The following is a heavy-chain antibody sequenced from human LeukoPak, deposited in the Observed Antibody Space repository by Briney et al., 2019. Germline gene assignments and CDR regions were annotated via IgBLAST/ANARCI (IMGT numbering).Heavy chain of an antibody. CDR2: IKQDGSEK. Sequence: GGSLRLSCAASRFTFSSYWMTWVRQAPGKGLEWVANIKQDGSEKYYVDSVKGRFTISRDNAKNSLYLQTNSLRAEDTAVYYCAILAVAGGFEVDWGQGTLVTVSS. CDR1: RFTFSSYW. V-gene: IGHV3-7*01. CDR3: AILAVAGGFEVD. D-gene: IGHD6-19*01. J-gene: IGHJ4*02.